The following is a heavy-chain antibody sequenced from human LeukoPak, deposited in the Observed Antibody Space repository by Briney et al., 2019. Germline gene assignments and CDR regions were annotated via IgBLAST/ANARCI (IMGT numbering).Heavy chain of an antibody. J-gene: IGHJ4*02. D-gene: IGHD6-25*01. CDR2: IYHSGNT. CDR1: HYSISNGYY. V-gene: IGHV4-38-2*02. CDR3: ARTPAAVTRFDY. Sequence: KPSETLSLTCTVSHYSISNGYYWGWIRQPPGKGLEWLGNIYHSGNTYYNPSLKSRVAISVDTSKNQFYLKVTSVTAADTAVYYCARTPAAVTRFDYWGQGTLVTVSS.